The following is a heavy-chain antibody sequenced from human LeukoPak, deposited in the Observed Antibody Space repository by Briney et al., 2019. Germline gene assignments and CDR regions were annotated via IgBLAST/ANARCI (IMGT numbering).Heavy chain of an antibody. D-gene: IGHD1-26*01. CDR2: ISYDGGNK. CDR1: GFTFSSYG. CDR3: AKDPIVGATHYYYGMDV. Sequence: GRSLRLSCAASGFTFSSYGMHWVRQAPGKGLEWVAVISYDGGNKYYADSVKGRFTISRDNSKNTLYLQMNSLRAEDTAVYYCAKDPIVGATHYYYGMDVWGQGTTVTVSS. J-gene: IGHJ6*02. V-gene: IGHV3-30*18.